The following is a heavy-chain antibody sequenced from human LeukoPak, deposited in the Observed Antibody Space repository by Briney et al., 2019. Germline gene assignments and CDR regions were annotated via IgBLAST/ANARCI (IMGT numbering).Heavy chain of an antibody. Sequence: EASVKVSCKASGYTFTSYYMHWVRQAPGQGLEWMGIINPSGGSTSYAQKFQGRVTMTRDMSTSTVYMELSSLRSEDTAVYYCARVKTYYYDSSGFLGLGYFDYWGQGTLVTVSS. V-gene: IGHV1-46*01. J-gene: IGHJ4*02. CDR3: ARVKTYYYDSSGFLGLGYFDY. CDR2: INPSGGST. CDR1: GYTFTSYY. D-gene: IGHD3-22*01.